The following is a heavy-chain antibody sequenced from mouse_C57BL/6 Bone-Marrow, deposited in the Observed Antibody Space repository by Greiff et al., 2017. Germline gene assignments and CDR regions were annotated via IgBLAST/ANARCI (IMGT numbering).Heavy chain of an antibody. V-gene: IGHV1-78*01. Sequence: VQLQESDAELVKPGASVKISCKVSGYTFTDHTIHWMKQRPEQGLEWIGYIYPRDGSTKYNEKFKGKATLTADKSSSTAYMQLNSLTSEDSAVYFCARRYYYGSSYCYWYFDVWGTGTTVTVSS. J-gene: IGHJ1*03. CDR3: ARRYYYGSSYCYWYFDV. CDR1: GYTFTDHT. D-gene: IGHD1-1*01. CDR2: IYPRDGST.